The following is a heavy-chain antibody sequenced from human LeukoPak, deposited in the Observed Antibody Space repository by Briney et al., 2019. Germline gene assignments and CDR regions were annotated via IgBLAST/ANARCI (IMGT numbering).Heavy chain of an antibody. D-gene: IGHD3-22*01. V-gene: IGHV4-59*01. CDR2: IYYSGST. J-gene: IGHJ3*02. CDR1: GGSISCYY. Sequence: PSETLSLTCTVSGGSISCYYWSWIRQPPGKGLEWIGYIYYSGSTNYNPSLKSRVTISVDTSKSQFSLTLSSVTAADTAVYYLASGLLGIDRAFDIWGQGTMGTVSS. CDR3: ASGLLGIDRAFDI.